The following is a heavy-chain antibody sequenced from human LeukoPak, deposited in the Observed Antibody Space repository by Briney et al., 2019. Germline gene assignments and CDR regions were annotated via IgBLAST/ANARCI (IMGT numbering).Heavy chain of an antibody. CDR2: IYESGRT. CDR1: GASICSATYL. CDR3: TRQHSGYSDY. V-gene: IGHV4-39*01. Sequence: PSETLSLTCTVSGASICSATYLWGWIRQPPGKGLEWIGNIYESGRTYHNPSLKSRVTVSADTSKNQFFLKLTSVTAADTAVYYCTRQHSGYSDYWGQGTLVTVSS. J-gene: IGHJ4*02. D-gene: IGHD3-22*01.